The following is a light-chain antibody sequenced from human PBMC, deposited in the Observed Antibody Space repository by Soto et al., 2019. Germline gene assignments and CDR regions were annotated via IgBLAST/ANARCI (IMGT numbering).Light chain of an antibody. CDR3: QQSNSYLLT. CDR2: RAS. CDR1: QSISSW. V-gene: IGKV1-5*03. Sequence: DIQMTQSPSTLSASVGDRVTITFRASQSISSWLAWYQQKPGKAPKLLIYRASSLESGVPSRFSGSGSGKEFTLTISSLQPDDFATYYCQQSNSYLLTFGPGTTVDIK. J-gene: IGKJ3*01.